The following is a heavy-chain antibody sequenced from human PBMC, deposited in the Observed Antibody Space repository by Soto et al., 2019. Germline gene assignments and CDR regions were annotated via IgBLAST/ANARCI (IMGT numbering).Heavy chain of an antibody. D-gene: IGHD2-15*01. CDR2: MDPKSGNT. CDR1: VYTFTNYD. J-gene: IGHJ4*02. CDR3: ARGRGWRDY. Sequence: QGQLVQSGAEVKKPGAAVKVSCKASVYTFTNYDINWVRQAPGQGLEWMGWMDPKSGNTDYAQKFQGRVTITRNTSISTAYLEVSSLSSEDTAVYFCARGRGWRDYWGQGTLVTVSS. V-gene: IGHV1-8*01.